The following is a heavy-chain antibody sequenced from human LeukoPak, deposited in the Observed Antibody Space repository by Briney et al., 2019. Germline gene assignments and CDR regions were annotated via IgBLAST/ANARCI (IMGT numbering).Heavy chain of an antibody. D-gene: IGHD3-22*01. CDR1: GYSFTSYW. Sequence: GESLKISCKGSGYSFTSYWLGWVRQMPGKGLEWMGIIYPGDSDTRYSPSFQGQVTISADKSISTAYLQWSSLKASDTAMYYCATYTYYYDSSGPYYLDYWGQGTLVTVSS. J-gene: IGHJ4*02. CDR2: IYPGDSDT. CDR3: ATYTYYYDSSGPYYLDY. V-gene: IGHV5-51*01.